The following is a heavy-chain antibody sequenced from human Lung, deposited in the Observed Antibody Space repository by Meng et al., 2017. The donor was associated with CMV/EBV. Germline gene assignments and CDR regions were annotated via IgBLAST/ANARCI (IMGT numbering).Heavy chain of an antibody. CDR2: IYSGGST. CDR3: ARMPKWLEAHFDY. D-gene: IGHD6-19*01. J-gene: IGHJ4*02. Sequence: GESLKISCAASGFTVSSNYMSWVRQAPGKGLEWVSVIYSGGSTYYEDSVKGRFTISSDNSKNTLYLQMNSLRAEDTAVYYCARMPKWLEAHFDYWGQGTLVTGSS. V-gene: IGHV3-66*02. CDR1: GFTVSSNY.